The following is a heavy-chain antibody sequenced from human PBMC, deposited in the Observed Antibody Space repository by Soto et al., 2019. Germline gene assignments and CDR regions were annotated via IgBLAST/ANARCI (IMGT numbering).Heavy chain of an antibody. J-gene: IGHJ4*02. CDR1: GFTFSSYA. Sequence: AGGSLRLSCAASGFTFSSYAMSWVRQAPGKGLEWVSAISGSGGSTYYADSVKGRFTISRDNSKNTLYLQMNSLRAEDTAVYYCAKEVYYDYVWGSYRYTSHFDYWGQGTLVTVSS. CDR2: ISGSGGST. D-gene: IGHD3-16*02. V-gene: IGHV3-23*01. CDR3: AKEVYYDYVWGSYRYTSHFDY.